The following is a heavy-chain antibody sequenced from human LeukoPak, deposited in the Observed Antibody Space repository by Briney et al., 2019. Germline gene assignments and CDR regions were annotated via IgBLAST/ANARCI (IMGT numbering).Heavy chain of an antibody. Sequence: SETLSLTCTVSGGSTTRSRYYWGWIRQPPGKGLEWIGYIYYSGSTNYNPSLKSRVTISVDTSKNQFSLKLNSVTAADTAVYYCSRATRGYSSGWYGYWGQGTLVTVSS. CDR3: SRATRGYSSGWYGY. J-gene: IGHJ4*02. CDR2: IYYSGST. CDR1: GGSTTRSRYY. D-gene: IGHD6-19*01. V-gene: IGHV4-61*05.